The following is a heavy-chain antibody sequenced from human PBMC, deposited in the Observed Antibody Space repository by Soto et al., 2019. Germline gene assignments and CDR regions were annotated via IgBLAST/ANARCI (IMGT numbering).Heavy chain of an antibody. CDR2: ISWNSDNI. J-gene: IGHJ6*03. CDR1: GFTFDDYA. D-gene: IGHD6-6*01. V-gene: IGHV3-9*01. Sequence: EVQLVESGGGLVQPGRSLRLSCAASGFTFDDYAMHWVRQAPGKGLEWVSGISWNSDNIGYADSVKGRFTISRDHAKNSLYLQMNSLTTEDRALYYCATAAAYSSSTSDYDYYYMDVWGKGTTVTVSS. CDR3: ATAAAYSSSTSDYDYYYMDV.